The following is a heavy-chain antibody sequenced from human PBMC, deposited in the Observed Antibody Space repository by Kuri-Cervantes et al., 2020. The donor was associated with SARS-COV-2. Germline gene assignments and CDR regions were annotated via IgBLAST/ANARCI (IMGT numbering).Heavy chain of an antibody. CDR1: GFTFSSYW. J-gene: IGHJ4*02. CDR3: AKDIDTASVVVPAAINFDY. CDR2: INSDGSST. Sequence: GGSLRLSCAASGFTFSSYWMHWVRQAPGKGLVWVSRINSDGSSTSYADSVKGRFTISRDNAKNTLYLQMNSLRAEDTAVYYCAKDIDTASVVVPAAINFDYWGQGTLVTVSS. V-gene: IGHV3-74*01. D-gene: IGHD2-2*02.